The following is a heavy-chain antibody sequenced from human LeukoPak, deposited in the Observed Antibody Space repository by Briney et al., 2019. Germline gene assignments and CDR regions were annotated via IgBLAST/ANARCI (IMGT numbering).Heavy chain of an antibody. V-gene: IGHV1-8*01. D-gene: IGHD6-19*01. J-gene: IGHJ6*02. Sequence: ASVKVSCKASGYTFTSYDINWVRQATGQGLEWMGWMNPNSGNTGYAQKFQGRVTMTRNTSISTAYMELSSLRSEDTAVYYCARERGSGWYAVYYYYGMDVWGQGTTVTVSS. CDR3: ARERGSGWYAVYYYYGMDV. CDR2: MNPNSGNT. CDR1: GYTFTSYD.